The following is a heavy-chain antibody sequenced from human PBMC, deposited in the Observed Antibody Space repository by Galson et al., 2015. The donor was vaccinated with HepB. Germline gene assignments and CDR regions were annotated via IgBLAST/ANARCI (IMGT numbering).Heavy chain of an antibody. V-gene: IGHV5-51*01. CDR3: ARSFHGDRPYYYYGMDV. D-gene: IGHD4-17*01. Sequence: QSGAEVKKPGESLKISCKGSGYSFTSYWIGWVRQMPGKGLEWMGIIYPGDSDTRYSPSFQGQVTISADKSISTAYLQWSSLKASDTAMYYCARSFHGDRPYYYYGMDVWGQGTTVTVSS. CDR1: GYSFTSYW. J-gene: IGHJ6*02. CDR2: IYPGDSDT.